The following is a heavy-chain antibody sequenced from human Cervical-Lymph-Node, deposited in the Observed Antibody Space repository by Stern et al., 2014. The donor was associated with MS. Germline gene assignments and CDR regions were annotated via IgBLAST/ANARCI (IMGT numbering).Heavy chain of an antibody. Sequence: VQLVESGGDVVQPGRSLRLACEDSGFTFSRYAIHLVRQATGKGLEWVAFISYHGRDKYYAESVRGRFSISRDNSKNTVFLHMDSLGPQDTAIYYCTRQDQQLVTFDYWGQGTLVSVSS. D-gene: IGHD5-18*01. V-gene: IGHV3-30-3*01. J-gene: IGHJ4*02. CDR1: GFTFSRYA. CDR2: ISYHGRDK. CDR3: TRQDQQLVTFDY.